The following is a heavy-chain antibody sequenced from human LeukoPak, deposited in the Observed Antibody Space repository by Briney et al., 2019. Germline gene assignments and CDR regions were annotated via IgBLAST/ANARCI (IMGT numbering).Heavy chain of an antibody. J-gene: IGHJ4*02. CDR3: AREGGPYRPLDY. Sequence: PSVTLSLTCGVSGGSITNTNYWTWVRPPPGKGLEWIGEANLQGSTNYNPSLMGRVAISVDTSENHISLQLTSVTAADTAVYYCAREGGPYRPLDYSGQGTLVTVSS. CDR1: GGSITNTNY. V-gene: IGHV4-4*02. CDR2: ANLQGST.